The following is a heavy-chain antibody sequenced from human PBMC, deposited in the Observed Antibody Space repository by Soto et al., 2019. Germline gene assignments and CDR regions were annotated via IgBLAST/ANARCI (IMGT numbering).Heavy chain of an antibody. J-gene: IGHJ5*02. Sequence: QVQLQQWGAGLLKPSETLSLTCAVYGGSFSGYYWSWIRQPPGKGLGWIGDINHSGRTNYNPSLMSRFTISVDPSENQFSLKLSYVTAADSAVYYCARAGYSSSWHRLGPWGQGTLVTVSS. D-gene: IGHD6-13*01. CDR3: ARAGYSSSWHRLGP. CDR1: GGSFSGYY. V-gene: IGHV4-34*01. CDR2: INHSGRT.